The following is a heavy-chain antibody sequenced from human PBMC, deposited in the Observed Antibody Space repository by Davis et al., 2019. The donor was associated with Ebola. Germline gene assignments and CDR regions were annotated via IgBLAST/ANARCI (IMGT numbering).Heavy chain of an antibody. J-gene: IGHJ4*02. V-gene: IGHV5-51*01. CDR1: GFTFSKYA. CDR3: ARQAMRHYGSGSYGY. D-gene: IGHD3-10*01. Sequence: GGSLRLSCAASGFTFSKYAMSWVRQAPGKGLEWMGIIYPADSDTRYSPSFQGQVTISVDKSISTAYLQWSSLKASDTAMYYCARQAMRHYGSGSYGYWSQGTLVTVSS. CDR2: IYPADSDT.